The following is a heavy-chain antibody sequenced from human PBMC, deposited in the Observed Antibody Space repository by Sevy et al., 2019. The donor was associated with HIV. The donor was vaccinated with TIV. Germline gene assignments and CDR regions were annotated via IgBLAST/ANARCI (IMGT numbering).Heavy chain of an antibody. D-gene: IGHD2-15*01. Sequence: GGSLRLSCAASGFTFSSYGMHWVRQAPGKGLEWVAFIRYDGSNKYYADSVKGRFTISRDNSKNTLYLQMNSLRAEDTAVYYCAKERGYCSGGSCYFASYYFDYWGQGTLVTVSS. CDR1: GFTFSSYG. CDR3: AKERGYCSGGSCYFASYYFDY. CDR2: IRYDGSNK. V-gene: IGHV3-30*02. J-gene: IGHJ4*02.